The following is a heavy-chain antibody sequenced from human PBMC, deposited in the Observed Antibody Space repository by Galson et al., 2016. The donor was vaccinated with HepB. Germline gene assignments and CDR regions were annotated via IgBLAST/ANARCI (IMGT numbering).Heavy chain of an antibody. Sequence: CAISGDSVSSNIAGWYWIRQSPSRGLEWLGRTFYRSNWQTDYAESVRSRITINADTSKNQFSLHLSSVTPEDTAVYYCARSHHLGRGFGWWGQGTLVTVSS. CDR2: TFYRSNWQT. V-gene: IGHV6-1*01. D-gene: IGHD3-3*01. J-gene: IGHJ4*02. CDR1: GDSVSSNIAG. CDR3: ARSHHLGRGFGW.